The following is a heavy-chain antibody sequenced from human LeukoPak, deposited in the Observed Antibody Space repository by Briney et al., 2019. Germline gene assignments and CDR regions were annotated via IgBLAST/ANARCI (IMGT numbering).Heavy chain of an antibody. CDR3: AKVRGTYSSGYFFDY. Sequence: PGGSLRLSCAASGFTFDNYAVHWVRQAPGKGLEWLSIISWNSGYIGYADSVKGRFTISRDNAKKSLDLQMNSLRAEDTALYYCAKVRGTYSSGYFFDYWGQGTLVTVSS. CDR1: GFTFDNYA. D-gene: IGHD6-19*01. J-gene: IGHJ4*02. CDR2: ISWNSGYI. V-gene: IGHV3-9*01.